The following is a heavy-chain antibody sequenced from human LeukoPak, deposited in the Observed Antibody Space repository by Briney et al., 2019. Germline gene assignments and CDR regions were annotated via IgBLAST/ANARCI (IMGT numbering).Heavy chain of an antibody. Sequence: SETLSLTCAVYGGSFSGYYWSWIRQLPGKGLEWIGEINHSGSTNYNPSLKSRVIISVDMSKNQFSLKLSSVTAADTAVYYCAGRGVYYDSSGYHYYFDYWGQGTLVTVSS. V-gene: IGHV4-34*01. J-gene: IGHJ4*02. CDR2: INHSGST. CDR1: GGSFSGYY. CDR3: AGRGVYYDSSGYHYYFDY. D-gene: IGHD3-22*01.